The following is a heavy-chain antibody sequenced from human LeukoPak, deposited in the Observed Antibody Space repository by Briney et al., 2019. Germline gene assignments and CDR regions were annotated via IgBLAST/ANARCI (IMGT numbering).Heavy chain of an antibody. V-gene: IGHV3-9*01. J-gene: IGHJ4*02. Sequence: GGSLRLSCAASGFTFDDYAMHWVRQAPGKGLEWVSGISWNSGSIGYADSVKGRFTISRDNSKNPLYLQMNSLRTEDTALYYCAKGKNTGSYLSHVDYWGQGTLVTVSS. CDR3: AKGKNTGSYLSHVDY. D-gene: IGHD3-10*01. CDR1: GFTFDDYA. CDR2: ISWNSGSI.